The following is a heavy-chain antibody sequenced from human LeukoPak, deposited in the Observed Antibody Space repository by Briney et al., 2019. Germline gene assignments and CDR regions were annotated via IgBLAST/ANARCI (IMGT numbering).Heavy chain of an antibody. V-gene: IGHV3-7*04. Sequence: GGYLRLYCAASGFIFSNYWMSWVRHIPGEGLEWLANIKYDGSEEYYVDSVRGRFTISRDNAKNSLYLQMNSLRAEDTAVYYCARAADRSSDYWGQGTLVTVSS. CDR2: IKYDGSEE. CDR3: ARAADRSSDY. J-gene: IGHJ4*02. D-gene: IGHD6-13*01. CDR1: GFIFSNYW.